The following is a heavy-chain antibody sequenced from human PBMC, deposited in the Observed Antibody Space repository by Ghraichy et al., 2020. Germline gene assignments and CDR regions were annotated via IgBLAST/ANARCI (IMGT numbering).Heavy chain of an antibody. D-gene: IGHD3-22*01. CDR2: IYWNDNK. CDR1: GLSFSSSGVG. CDR3: AHRGYDSGPKYFDH. V-gene: IGHV2-5*01. J-gene: IGHJ4*02. Sequence: SGPTLVKPTQTLTLTCSFSGLSFSSSGVGVGWIRQPPGKALEWLTSIYWNDNKNYSPSLKSRLTITEDTSKHQVVLTMTNMDPVDTATYYCAHRGYDSGPKYFDHWGQGTLVTVSS.